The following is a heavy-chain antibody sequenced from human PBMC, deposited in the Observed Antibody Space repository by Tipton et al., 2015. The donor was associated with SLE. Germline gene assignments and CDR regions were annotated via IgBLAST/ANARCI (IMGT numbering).Heavy chain of an antibody. D-gene: IGHD2-2*01. V-gene: IGHV4-39*07. Sequence: GLVKPSETLSLTCSVPGDSISNSDYFWGWVRQSPEKGLEWIGIIHYSGTTYYNPSLKSRVTISVDTSKNQFSLKVNSLTAADTAVYYCARDRAICTRTTCYGDNWFDPWGQGTLVTVSS. CDR1: GDSISNSDYF. J-gene: IGHJ5*02. CDR2: IHYSGTT. CDR3: ARDRAICTRTTCYGDNWFDP.